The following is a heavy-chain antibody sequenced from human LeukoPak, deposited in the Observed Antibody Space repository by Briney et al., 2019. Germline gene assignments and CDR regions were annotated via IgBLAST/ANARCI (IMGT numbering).Heavy chain of an antibody. J-gene: IGHJ4*02. CDR2: IYHSGST. CDR3: ARAWIQLWLPLDY. V-gene: IGHV4-39*07. D-gene: IGHD5-18*01. Sequence: SETLSLTCTVSGASISGGSYYWGWIRQPPGKGLEWIGSIYHSGSTYYNPSLKSRVTISVDTSKNQFSLKLSSVTAADTAVYYCARAWIQLWLPLDYWGQGTLVTVSS. CDR1: GASISGGSYY.